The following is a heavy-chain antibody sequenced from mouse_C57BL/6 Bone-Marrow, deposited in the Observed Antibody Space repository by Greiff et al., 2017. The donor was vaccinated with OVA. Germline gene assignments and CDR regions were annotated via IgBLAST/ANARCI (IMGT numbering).Heavy chain of an antibody. CDR2: ISSGGSYT. J-gene: IGHJ2*01. Sequence: EVKVVESGGDLVKPGGSLKLSCAASGFTFSSYGMSWVRQTPDKRLEWVATISSGGSYTYYPDSVKGRFTISRDNAKNTLYLQMSSLKSEDTAMYYCARPYYGSSYFDYWGQGTTLTVSS. CDR1: GFTFSSYG. CDR3: ARPYYGSSYFDY. D-gene: IGHD1-1*01. V-gene: IGHV5-6*01.